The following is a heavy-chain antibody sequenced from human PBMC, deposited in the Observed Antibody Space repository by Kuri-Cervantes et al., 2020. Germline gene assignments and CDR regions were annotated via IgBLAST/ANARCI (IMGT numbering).Heavy chain of an antibody. D-gene: IGHD7-27*01. CDR1: GYTFTSYG. Sequence: ASVKVSCKASGYTFTSYGISWVRQAPGQGLEWMGIINPSSGSTSYAQKFQGRVTMTRDTSTSTVYMELSSLRSEDTAVYYCARAGLGTLHYYYYMDVWGKGTTVTVSS. CDR3: ARAGLGTLHYYYYMDV. V-gene: IGHV1-46*01. CDR2: INPSSGST. J-gene: IGHJ6*03.